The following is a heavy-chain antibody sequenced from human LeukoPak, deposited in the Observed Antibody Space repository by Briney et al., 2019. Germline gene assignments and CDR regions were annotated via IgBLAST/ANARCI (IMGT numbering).Heavy chain of an antibody. CDR2: INPNSGGT. CDR1: GYTFTGYY. Sequence: ASVKVSCKASGYTFTGYYMHWVRQAPGQGLEWMGWINPNSGGTNYAQKFQGRVTMTRDTSISTAYMELSRLRSDDTAVYYCARDRARGGSSWYVSDYYMDVWGKGTTVTVSS. D-gene: IGHD6-13*01. CDR3: ARDRARGGSSWYVSDYYMDV. V-gene: IGHV1-2*02. J-gene: IGHJ6*03.